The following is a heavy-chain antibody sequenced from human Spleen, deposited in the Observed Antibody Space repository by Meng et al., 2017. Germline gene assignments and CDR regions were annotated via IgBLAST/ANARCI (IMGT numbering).Heavy chain of an antibody. J-gene: IGHJ3*02. CDR2: INPNSGGT. Sequence: ASVKVSCKASGYTFTGYYMHWVRQAPGQGLEWMGWINPNSGGTNYAQKFQGRVTMTRDTSISTAYMELSRLRSDDTAVYYCARAHYDSSGYYSDAFDIWGQGTMVTVSS. CDR1: GYTFTGYY. D-gene: IGHD3-22*01. CDR3: ARAHYDSSGYYSDAFDI. V-gene: IGHV1-2*02.